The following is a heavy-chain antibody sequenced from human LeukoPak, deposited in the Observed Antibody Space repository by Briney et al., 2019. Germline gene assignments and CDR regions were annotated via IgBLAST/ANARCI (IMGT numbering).Heavy chain of an antibody. J-gene: IGHJ5*02. D-gene: IGHD3-3*01. CDR1: GYTFTGYY. CDR3: ARPFGGDAGDWFDP. V-gene: IGHV1-2*02. Sequence: ASVKVSCKASGYTFTGYYMHWVRQALGQALEWMGWINPNSGGTNYAQKFQGRVTMTRDTSISTAYMELSRLRSDDTAVYYCARPFGGDAGDWFDPWGQGTLVTVSS. CDR2: INPNSGGT.